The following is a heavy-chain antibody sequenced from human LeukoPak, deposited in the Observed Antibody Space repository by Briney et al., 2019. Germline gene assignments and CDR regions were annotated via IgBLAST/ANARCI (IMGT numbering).Heavy chain of an antibody. CDR3: ARDRSYSSSWYFSSADY. Sequence: ASVKVSCKASGYTFTGYYMHWVRQAPGQGLEWMGWINPNSGGTNYAQKFQGRVTMTRDTSISTAYMELSRLRSDDTAVYYCARDRSYSSSWYFSSADYWGQGTLVTVSS. CDR2: INPNSGGT. D-gene: IGHD6-13*01. J-gene: IGHJ4*02. CDR1: GYTFTGYY. V-gene: IGHV1-2*02.